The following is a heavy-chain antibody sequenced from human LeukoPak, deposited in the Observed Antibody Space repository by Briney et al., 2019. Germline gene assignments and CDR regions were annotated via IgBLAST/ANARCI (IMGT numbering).Heavy chain of an antibody. V-gene: IGHV4-38-2*02. CDR3: ARDRPGGSSLDY. Sequence: KPSETLSLTCTVSGYSISSGYYWGWIRQPPGKGLEWIGSIYHSGSTYYNPSLKSRVTISVDTSKNEFSLKLTSVNAADTAVYYCARDRPGGSSLDYWGQGILVTVSS. CDR2: IYHSGST. CDR1: GYSISSGYY. J-gene: IGHJ4*02. D-gene: IGHD6-13*01.